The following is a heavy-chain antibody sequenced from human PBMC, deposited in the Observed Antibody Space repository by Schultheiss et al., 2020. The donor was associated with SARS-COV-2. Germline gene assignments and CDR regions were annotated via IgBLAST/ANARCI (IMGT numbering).Heavy chain of an antibody. CDR2: ISWNSGSI. J-gene: IGHJ4*02. D-gene: IGHD6-13*01. CDR1: GFTFDDYA. CDR3: AKDMRAAGWAAADY. V-gene: IGHV3-9*01. Sequence: GGSLRLSCAASGFTFDDYAMHWVRQAPGKGLEWVSGISWNSGSIGYVDSVKGRFTISRDNAKNSLYMQMNSLRAEDTALYYCAKDMRAAGWAAADYWGQGTLVTVSS.